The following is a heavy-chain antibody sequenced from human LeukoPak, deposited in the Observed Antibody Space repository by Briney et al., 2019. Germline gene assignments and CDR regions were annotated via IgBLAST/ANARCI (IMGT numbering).Heavy chain of an antibody. J-gene: IGHJ4*02. V-gene: IGHV3-7*02. Sequence: PGGSLRLSCAASGFTFSSYWMSWVRQAPGKGLEWVANIKQDGSDKYYVDSVKGRFTISRDNAKNSLYLQMNSLRDEDTAVYYCARSLLWFGELPSLIDYWGQGTLVTVSS. D-gene: IGHD3-10*01. CDR2: IKQDGSDK. CDR3: ARSLLWFGELPSLIDY. CDR1: GFTFSSYW.